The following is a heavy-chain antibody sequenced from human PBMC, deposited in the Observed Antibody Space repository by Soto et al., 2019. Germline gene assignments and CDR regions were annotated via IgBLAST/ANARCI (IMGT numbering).Heavy chain of an antibody. Sequence: ELQLVASGGGLVQPGGSLRLSCAASGFTGSNNYVRWVRQAPGKGLEWVSLIFSNGDTRYADSVKGRFIISRDRSSNTRYLQLTSLRVEDTAVYYCARDGTYNWVGGQGNHVTVSS. CDR1: GFTGSNNY. V-gene: IGHV3-66*01. CDR2: IFSNGDT. D-gene: IGHD1-1*01. J-gene: IGHJ4*02. CDR3: ARDGTYNWV.